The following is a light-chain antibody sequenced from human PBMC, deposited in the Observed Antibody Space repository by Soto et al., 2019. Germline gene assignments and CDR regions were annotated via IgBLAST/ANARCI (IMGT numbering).Light chain of an antibody. Sequence: QSVLTQPASVSGSPGQSIAVSCTGTRSDVGAYNYVSWYQQHPGKAPKLMIYEVTNRPSGVSDRFSGSKSGNTASLTISGPQAEDEADYYLISFTRGFTCVLGTGTKVTVL. J-gene: IGLJ1*01. CDR3: ISFTRGFTCV. V-gene: IGLV2-14*01. CDR1: RSDVGAYNY. CDR2: EVT.